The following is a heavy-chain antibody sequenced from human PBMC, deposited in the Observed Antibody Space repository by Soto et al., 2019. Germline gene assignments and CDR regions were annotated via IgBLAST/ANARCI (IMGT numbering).Heavy chain of an antibody. J-gene: IGHJ5*02. Sequence: GASVKVSCKASGYTFTGYYMHWVRQAPGQGLEWMGWINPNSGGTNYAQKFQGRVTMTRDTSISTAYMELSRLRSDDTAVYYCARDRGGAIYWLDPWGQGTLVTVSS. CDR1: GYTFTGYY. D-gene: IGHD2-2*02. CDR2: INPNSGGT. CDR3: ARDRGGAIYWLDP. V-gene: IGHV1-2*02.